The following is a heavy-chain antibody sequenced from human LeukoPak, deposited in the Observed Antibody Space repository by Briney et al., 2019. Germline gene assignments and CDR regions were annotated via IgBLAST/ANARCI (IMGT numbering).Heavy chain of an antibody. V-gene: IGHV4-61*02. CDR2: MYTTGST. Sequence: SETMSLTCTVSGGSITSGGYYWSWIRQPAGKGLEWIGRMYTTGSTNYNPYLKSRVTISVDTSKNQFSLKLSSVTAADTAVYYCARGENGSSCGSTDDWGQ. CDR1: GGSITSGGYY. CDR3: ARGENGSSCGSTDD. J-gene: IGHJ6*01. D-gene: IGHD6-6*01.